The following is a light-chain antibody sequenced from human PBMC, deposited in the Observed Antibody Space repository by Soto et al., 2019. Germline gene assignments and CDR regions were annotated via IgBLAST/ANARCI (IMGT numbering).Light chain of an antibody. V-gene: IGLV2-14*01. CDR1: STDVGGYNY. J-gene: IGLJ3*02. CDR3: SSYTSRKTWV. CDR2: EVT. Sequence: QSALTQPASVSGSPGQSITISCTGTSTDVGGYNYVSWYQQHPGKAPKLVILEVTDRPSGVSNRFSGSKFDNTASLTISGLQPEDEADYYCSSYTSRKTWVFGGGTKLTVL.